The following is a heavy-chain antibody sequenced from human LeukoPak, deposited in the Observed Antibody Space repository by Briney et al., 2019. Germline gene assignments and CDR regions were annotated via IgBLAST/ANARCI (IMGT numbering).Heavy chain of an antibody. CDR3: AKDRCSNGIGCYYYYMEV. J-gene: IGHJ6*03. CDR2: IQYDRTNE. CDR1: GFTFSSYG. V-gene: IGHV3-30*02. D-gene: IGHD2-8*01. Sequence: GGSLRLSCAASGFTFSSYGMHWVRQAPGKGLEWVAYIQYDRTNEQYAHSVKGRFRISRNNSNNILYLQMNSLRTEDTAVYYCAKDRCSNGIGCYYYYMEVWGKGTTVTISS.